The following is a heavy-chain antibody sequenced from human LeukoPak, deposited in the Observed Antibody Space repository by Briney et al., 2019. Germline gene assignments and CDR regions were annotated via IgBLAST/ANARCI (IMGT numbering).Heavy chain of an antibody. Sequence: SETLSLTCAVSGGSISTDSWWSWVRQPPGKGLEWIGEIYHSGTTNYNPSLRSRVTISVDKSRNQFSLRLSSVTAADTAVYYCAGAAAGGYNWFDPWGQGTLVTVSS. CDR2: IYHSGTT. J-gene: IGHJ5*02. V-gene: IGHV4-4*02. CDR3: AGAAAGGYNWFDP. CDR1: GGSISTDSW. D-gene: IGHD6-13*01.